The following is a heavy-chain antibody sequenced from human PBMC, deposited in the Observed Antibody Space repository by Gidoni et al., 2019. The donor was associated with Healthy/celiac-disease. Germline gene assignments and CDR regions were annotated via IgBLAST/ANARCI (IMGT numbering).Heavy chain of an antibody. CDR1: GFTFSSYA. Sequence: EVQLLESGGGLVQPGGSLRLSSAASGFTFSSYAMSWVRQAPGKGLEWVSAISGSGGSTYYADSVKGRFTISRDNSKNTLYLQMNSLRAEDTAVYYCAKDVSRRDCTGGVCFFDYWGQGTLVTVSS. D-gene: IGHD2-8*02. J-gene: IGHJ4*02. V-gene: IGHV3-23*01. CDR2: ISGSGGST. CDR3: AKDVSRRDCTGGVCFFDY.